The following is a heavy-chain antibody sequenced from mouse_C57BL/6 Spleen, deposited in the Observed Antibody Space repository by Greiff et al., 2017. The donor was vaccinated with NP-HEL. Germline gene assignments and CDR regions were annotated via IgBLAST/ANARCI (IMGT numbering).Heavy chain of an antibody. Sequence: EVKVEESGGGLVKPGGSLKLSCAASGFTFSDYGMHWVRQAPEKGLEWVAYISSGSSTIYYADTVKGRFTISRDNATNTLFLQMTSLRSEDTAMYYCARQRANLVIDDWGQGTTLTVSA. V-gene: IGHV5-17*01. CDR3: ARQRANLVIDD. CDR2: ISSGSSTI. CDR1: GFTFSDYG. J-gene: IGHJ2*01. D-gene: IGHD3-3*01.